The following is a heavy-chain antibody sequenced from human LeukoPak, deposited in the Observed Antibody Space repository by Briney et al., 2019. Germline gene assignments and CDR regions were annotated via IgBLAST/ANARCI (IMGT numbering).Heavy chain of an antibody. Sequence: PSETLSLTCTVSGGSLSSYYWSWIRQPPGKGLEWIGYIYYSGSTNYNPSLKSRVTISVDTSKNQFSLKLSSVTAADTAVYYCARVTTAGGYYYYYYGMDVWGQGTTVTVSS. CDR2: IYYSGST. J-gene: IGHJ6*02. CDR1: GGSLSSYY. D-gene: IGHD4-11*01. V-gene: IGHV4-59*01. CDR3: ARVTTAGGYYYYYYGMDV.